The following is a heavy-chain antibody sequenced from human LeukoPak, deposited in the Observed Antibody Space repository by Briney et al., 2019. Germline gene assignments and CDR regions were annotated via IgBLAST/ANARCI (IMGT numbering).Heavy chain of an antibody. J-gene: IGHJ4*02. CDR2: ISNDLGTI. D-gene: IGHD6-6*01. CDR3: AKDRWRRSSGGFDY. Sequence: PGGSLRLSCAAPGFTFSDYRMNWVRQAPGKGLEWISYISNDLGTIHYAASVKGRFTISRDNARNSLYLQMDSLRAEDTAVYFCAKDRWRRSSGGFDYWGQGTLVTVSS. V-gene: IGHV3-48*04. CDR1: GFTFSDYR.